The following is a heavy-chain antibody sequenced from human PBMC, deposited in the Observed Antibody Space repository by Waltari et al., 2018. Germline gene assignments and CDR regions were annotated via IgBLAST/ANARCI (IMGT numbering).Heavy chain of an antibody. CDR2: IRSSGSTI. CDR1: GFTFSSYE. Sequence: EVQLVESGGGLVQPGGSLRLSCAASGFTFSSYEMNWVRQAPGKGLEWVSYIRSSGSTIYYADAGKGRITITRDKAKNSLYQQMNSLRAEDTAVYYCAGRSGCAFDIWGQGTMVTVSS. CDR3: AGRSGCAFDI. V-gene: IGHV3-48*03. J-gene: IGHJ3*02. D-gene: IGHD6-19*01.